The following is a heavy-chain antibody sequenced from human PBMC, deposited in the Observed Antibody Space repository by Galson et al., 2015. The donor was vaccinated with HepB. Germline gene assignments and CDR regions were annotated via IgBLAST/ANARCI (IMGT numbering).Heavy chain of an antibody. J-gene: IGHJ4*02. V-gene: IGHV3-30-3*01. CDR3: ARGYYDSSGYLAD. CDR1: GFTFSSYA. D-gene: IGHD3-22*01. Sequence: SLRLSCAASGFTFSSYAMHWVRQAPGKGLEWVAVITYDGSNKYYADSVKGRLTISRDNSKNTLYLQMNSLRAEDTAVYYCARGYYDSSGYLADWGQGTLVTVSS. CDR2: ITYDGSNK.